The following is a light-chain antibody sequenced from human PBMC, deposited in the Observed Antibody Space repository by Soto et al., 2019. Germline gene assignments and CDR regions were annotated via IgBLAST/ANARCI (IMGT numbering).Light chain of an antibody. CDR3: QQYNNWPPLT. Sequence: EIVMTQSPATLSVSPGQRATLSCRASQSVSSALAWYQQKPGQAPRLLIYGASTRATGIPTRFSGSGPGTQFTLIIHSLQSEDFAVYYCQQYNNWPPLTFGGGTKVEMK. V-gene: IGKV3-15*01. J-gene: IGKJ4*01. CDR2: GAS. CDR1: QSVSSA.